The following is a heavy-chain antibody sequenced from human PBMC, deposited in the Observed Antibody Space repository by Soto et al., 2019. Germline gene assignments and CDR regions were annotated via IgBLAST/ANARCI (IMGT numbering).Heavy chain of an antibody. CDR3: ARGYYYDSSGYYGYYFDY. CDR2: LYSSGTT. D-gene: IGHD3-22*01. CDR1: GFSVTNSY. Sequence: GGSLRLSCTVSGFSVTNSYINWVRQAPGKGLEWVSILYSSGTTYYADSVRGRFTVSRDDSKNTLFLHMNSLRADDTAVYYCARGYYYDSSGYYGYYFDYWGQGTLVTVSS. V-gene: IGHV3-53*01. J-gene: IGHJ4*02.